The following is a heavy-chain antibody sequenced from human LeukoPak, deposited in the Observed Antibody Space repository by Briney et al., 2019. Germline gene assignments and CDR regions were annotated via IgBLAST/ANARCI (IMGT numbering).Heavy chain of an antibody. D-gene: IGHD6-25*01. CDR3: ARKSSGWPGDFNY. Sequence: GESLKISCKGSGYGFTNYWIGWVRQMPGKGLEWMGILYPGDSDTRYSPSFQGQVTISADKSISTAYLQWSSLKASDTAMYYCARKSSGWPGDFNYWGQGTLVTVSS. V-gene: IGHV5-51*01. CDR2: LYPGDSDT. CDR1: GYGFTNYW. J-gene: IGHJ4*02.